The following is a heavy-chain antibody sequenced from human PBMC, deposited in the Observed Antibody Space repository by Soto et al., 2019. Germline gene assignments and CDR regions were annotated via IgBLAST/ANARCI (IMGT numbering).Heavy chain of an antibody. CDR3: ARDRWSDRGIN. Sequence: QVRLQQSGAGLLTPSETLSLTCAVYGEYLNGYYWCWVCQPPGKGLEWMGESMDDGRNNYRPSLGSRVTIRAVASSSQSSLTLNSLTAAHTAVYYSARDRWSDRGINWGQGTLVTVSS. V-gene: IGHV4-34*12. CDR2: SMDDGRN. D-gene: IGHD1-20*01. CDR1: GEYLNGYY. J-gene: IGHJ4*02.